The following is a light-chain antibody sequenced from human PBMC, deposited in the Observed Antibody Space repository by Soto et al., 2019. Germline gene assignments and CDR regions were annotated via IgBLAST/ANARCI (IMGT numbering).Light chain of an antibody. CDR2: DAS. Sequence: EIQMPQSPSTMSASVVARVTITCRASQSISSWLAWYQQKPGKAPKLLIYDASSLESGVPSRFSGSGSGTEFTLTISSLQPDDFATYYCQQYNSYTWTFGQGTKVDIK. V-gene: IGKV1-5*01. CDR3: QQYNSYTWT. CDR1: QSISSW. J-gene: IGKJ1*01.